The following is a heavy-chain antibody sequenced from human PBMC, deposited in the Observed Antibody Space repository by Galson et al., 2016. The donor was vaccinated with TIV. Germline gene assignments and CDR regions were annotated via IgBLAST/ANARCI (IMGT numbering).Heavy chain of an antibody. CDR3: ARDDGYGGSYPDAFDL. J-gene: IGHJ3*01. D-gene: IGHD3-16*02. CDR2: ISSNGGST. CDR1: GFTFGTYT. Sequence: SLRLSCAASGFTFGTYTMHWVRQAPGKGLEYVSGISSNGGSTYYANSVRGRFTISRDNSKNTLYLQMGSLRADDMAVYYCARDDGYGGSYPDAFDLWGQGTMVTVSS. V-gene: IGHV3-64*01.